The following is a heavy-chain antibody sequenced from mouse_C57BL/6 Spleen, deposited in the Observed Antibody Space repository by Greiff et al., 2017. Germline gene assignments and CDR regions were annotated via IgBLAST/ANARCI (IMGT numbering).Heavy chain of an antibody. CDR2: IRNKANGYTT. J-gene: IGHJ4*01. D-gene: IGHD1-1*02. V-gene: IGHV7-3*01. CDR3: ARYKNGGRGAMDY. Sequence: EVHLVESGGGLVQPGGSLSPSCAASGFTFTDYYMSWVRQPPGKALEWLGFIRNKANGYTTEYSASVKGRFTISRDNSQSILYLQMNDLRAEDSATYYCARYKNGGRGAMDYWGQGTSVTVSS. CDR1: GFTFTDYY.